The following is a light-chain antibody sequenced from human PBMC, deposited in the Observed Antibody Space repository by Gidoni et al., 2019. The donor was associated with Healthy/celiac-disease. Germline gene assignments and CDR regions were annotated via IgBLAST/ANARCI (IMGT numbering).Light chain of an antibody. CDR1: PSVSSY. V-gene: IGKV3-11*01. J-gene: IGKJ2*01. CDR3: QQRSNWPRYT. CDR2: DAS. Sequence: EIVLTQSPATLSLSPGERATLSCRASPSVSSYLAWYQQTPGQAPRLLSYDASNRATGIPARFSGSGSGTDFTLTISSLEPEDFAVYYCQQRSNWPRYTFXXXTKLEIK.